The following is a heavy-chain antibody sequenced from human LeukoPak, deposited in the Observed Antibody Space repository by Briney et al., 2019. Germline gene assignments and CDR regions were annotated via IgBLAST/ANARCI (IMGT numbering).Heavy chain of an antibody. Sequence: SETLSLTCTVSGGSISSYYWSWIRQPPGKGLELIGYIYYSGSTNYNPSLKSRVTISVDTSKNQFSLKLSSVTAADTAVYYCARDYCSGGSCYSGYAFDIWGQGTMVTVSS. J-gene: IGHJ3*02. CDR2: IYYSGST. CDR3: ARDYCSGGSCYSGYAFDI. V-gene: IGHV4-59*01. CDR1: GGSISSYY. D-gene: IGHD2-15*01.